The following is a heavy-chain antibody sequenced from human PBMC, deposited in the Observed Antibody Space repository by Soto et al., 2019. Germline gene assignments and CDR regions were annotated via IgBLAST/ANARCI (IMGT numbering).Heavy chain of an antibody. D-gene: IGHD4-4*01. CDR1: GFTFSSYV. CDR3: AKATPYGGNSPHGAFDI. V-gene: IGHV3-23*01. Sequence: GGSLRLSCAASGFTFSSYVMSWVRQAPGKGLEWASGISGSGGVTYYADSVKGRFTISRDSSKNTLFLQMNSLRVEDTAVYYCAKATPYGGNSPHGAFDIWGQGTVVTVSS. CDR2: ISGSGGVT. J-gene: IGHJ3*02.